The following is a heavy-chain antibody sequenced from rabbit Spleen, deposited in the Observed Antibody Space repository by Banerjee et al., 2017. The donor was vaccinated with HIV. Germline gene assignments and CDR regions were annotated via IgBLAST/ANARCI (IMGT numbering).Heavy chain of an antibody. V-gene: IGHV1S45*01. CDR3: ARGFQGVLSGDGYAPDGFDP. Sequence: QEQLEESGGDLVKPGASLTLTCTASGFSFSSNYWMCWVRQAPGKGLEWIACIYAGSSGITYYASWAKGRFTISKTSSTTVTLQMTRLTAADTATYFCARGFQGVLSGDGYAPDGFDPWGPGTLVTVS. CDR2: IYAGSSGIT. D-gene: IGHD6-1*01. J-gene: IGHJ2*01. CDR1: GFSFSSNYW.